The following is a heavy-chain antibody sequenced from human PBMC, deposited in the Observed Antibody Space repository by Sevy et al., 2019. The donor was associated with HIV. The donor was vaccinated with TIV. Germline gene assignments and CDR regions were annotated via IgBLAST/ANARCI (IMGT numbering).Heavy chain of an antibody. V-gene: IGHV3-30-3*01. CDR2: ISYDGSNK. CDR3: ARETAYYSLDWYFDL. Sequence: GGSLRLSCAASGFTFSSYAMRWVRQAPGKGLEWVAVISYDGSNKYYADSVKGRFTISRDNSKNTLYLQMNSLRAEDTAVYYCARETAYYSLDWYFDLWGRGTLVTVSS. D-gene: IGHD3-10*01. J-gene: IGHJ2*01. CDR1: GFTFSSYA.